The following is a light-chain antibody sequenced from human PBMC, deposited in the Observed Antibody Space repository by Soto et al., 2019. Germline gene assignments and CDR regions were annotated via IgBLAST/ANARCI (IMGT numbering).Light chain of an antibody. V-gene: IGKV3-15*01. CDR3: QHYANWPLT. Sequence: EIVMTQSPDTLSLSPGQRATLSCRASQSVSSNLAWYQQKPGQTPRLLIYGASTRATGVPARFSGSGSGTDFTLTINSLQSEDFAVYYCQHYANWPLTFGGGTKVDNK. J-gene: IGKJ4*01. CDR2: GAS. CDR1: QSVSSN.